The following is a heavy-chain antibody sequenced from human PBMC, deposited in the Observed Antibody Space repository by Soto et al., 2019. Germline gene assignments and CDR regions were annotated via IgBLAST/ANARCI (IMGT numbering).Heavy chain of an antibody. CDR3: ARGGDYYYGLDV. CDR1: GYTFTSYG. Sequence: ASVKVSCKASGYTFTSYGVSWVRQAPGQGLEWMGWISAFNSQTNYIQKVQGRVTLTTEASTSTAYMELRSLRSDDTAVYYCARGGDYYYGLDVWGQGTTVTVSS. CDR2: ISAFNSQT. J-gene: IGHJ6*02. D-gene: IGHD3-16*01. V-gene: IGHV1-18*01.